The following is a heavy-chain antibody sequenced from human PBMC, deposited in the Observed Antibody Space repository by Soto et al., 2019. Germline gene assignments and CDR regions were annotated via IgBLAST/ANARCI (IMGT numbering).Heavy chain of an antibody. V-gene: IGHV1-69*13. D-gene: IGHD3-3*01. J-gene: IGHJ6*02. CDR3: ARGMGYDFWSRYYKGPPNYYYYYGMDV. CDR2: IIPIFGTA. CDR1: GGTFSSYA. Sequence: GASVKVSCKASGGTFSSYAISWVRQAPGQGLEWMGGIIPIFGTANYAQKFQGRVTITADESTSTAYMELSSLRSEDTAVYYCARGMGYDFWSRYYKGPPNYYYYYGMDVWGQGTTVTVSS.